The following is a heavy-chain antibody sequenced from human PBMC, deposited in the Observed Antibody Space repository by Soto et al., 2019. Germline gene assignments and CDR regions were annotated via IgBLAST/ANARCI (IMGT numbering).Heavy chain of an antibody. CDR1: GGSISPFY. D-gene: IGHD3-16*01. CDR2: LYYSDNT. V-gene: IGHV4-59*01. Sequence: SETLSLTCTVSGGSISPFYWSWVRQPPGKGLEWIGYLYYSDNTNYNPSLKSRVTISVDASKNQVSLRLTSVTAVDTAVYYCARVGGVAARTFDYWGQGTVVTVSS. J-gene: IGHJ4*02. CDR3: ARVGGVAARTFDY.